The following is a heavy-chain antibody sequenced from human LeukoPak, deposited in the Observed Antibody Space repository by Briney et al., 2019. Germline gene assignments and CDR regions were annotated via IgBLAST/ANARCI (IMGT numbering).Heavy chain of an antibody. CDR2: IYTSGST. CDR3: ARQGTYYYDSRGDNWFDP. V-gene: IGHV4-4*09. Sequence: SETLSLTCTVSGGSISSYYWRWIRQPPGKGLEWIGYIYTSGSTNYNPSLKSRVTISVDTSKNQFSLKLSSVTAADTAVYYCARQGTYYYDSRGDNWFDPWGQGTLVTVSS. J-gene: IGHJ5*02. D-gene: IGHD3-22*01. CDR1: GGSISSYY.